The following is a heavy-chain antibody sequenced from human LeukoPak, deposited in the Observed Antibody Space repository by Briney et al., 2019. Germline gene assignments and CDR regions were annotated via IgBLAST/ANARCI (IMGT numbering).Heavy chain of an antibody. D-gene: IGHD1-26*01. CDR3: ARHSGSYYYFDY. V-gene: IGHV4-61*05. CDR1: GGSISSSSYY. CDR2: IYYSGST. Sequence: SETLSLTCTVSGGSISSSSYYWSWIRQPPGKGLEWIGYIYYSGSTNYNPSLKSRVTISVDTSKNQFSLKLSSVTAADTAVYYCARHSGSYYYFDYWGQGTLVTVSS. J-gene: IGHJ4*02.